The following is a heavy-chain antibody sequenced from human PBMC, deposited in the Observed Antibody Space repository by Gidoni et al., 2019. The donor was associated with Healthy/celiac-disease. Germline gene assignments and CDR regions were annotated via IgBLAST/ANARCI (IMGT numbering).Heavy chain of an antibody. CDR1: GGTFSSYA. D-gene: IGHD3-10*01. CDR3: AWRAGGSGSYYNPHSYYYYYMDV. J-gene: IGHJ6*03. V-gene: IGHV1-69*01. CDR2: IIPIFGTA. Sequence: QVQLVQSGAEVKKPGSSVKVSCKASGGTFSSYAISWVRQAPGQGLEWMGGIIPIFGTANYAQKFQGRVTITADESTSTAYMELSSLRSEDTAVYYCAWRAGGSGSYYNPHSYYYYYMDVWGKGTTVTVTS.